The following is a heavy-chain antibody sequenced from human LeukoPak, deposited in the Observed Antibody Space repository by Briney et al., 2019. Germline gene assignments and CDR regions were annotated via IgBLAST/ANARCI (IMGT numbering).Heavy chain of an antibody. J-gene: IGHJ6*03. CDR1: GFTFSSYS. CDR2: ISSSSSYI. CDR3: AREATVAAWVYYYMDV. D-gene: IGHD6-19*01. Sequence: PGGSLRLSCAASGFTFSSYSMNWVRQAPGKGLEWVSSISSSSSYIYYADSVKGRFTISRDNAKNSLYLQMNSLRAEDTAVYYCAREATVAAWVYYYMDVWGKGTTVTVSS. V-gene: IGHV3-21*01.